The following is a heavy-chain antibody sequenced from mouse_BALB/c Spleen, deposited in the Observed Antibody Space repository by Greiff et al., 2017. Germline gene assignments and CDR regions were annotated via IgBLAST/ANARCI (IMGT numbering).Heavy chain of an antibody. CDR3: ARQGYYGNLAWFAY. CDR1: GFTFSSYT. V-gene: IGHV5-12-2*01. CDR2: ISNGGGST. Sequence: EVKLQESGGGLVQPGGSLKLSCAASGFTFSSYTMSWVRQTPEKRLEWVAYISNGGGSTYYPDTVKGRFTISRDNAKNTLYLQMSSLKSEDTAMYYCARQGYYGNLAWFAYWGQGTLVTVSA. J-gene: IGHJ3*01. D-gene: IGHD2-1*01.